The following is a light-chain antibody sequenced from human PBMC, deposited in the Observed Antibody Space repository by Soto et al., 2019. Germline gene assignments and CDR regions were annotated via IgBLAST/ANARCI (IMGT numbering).Light chain of an antibody. CDR1: QTVLYSSNNNNY. J-gene: IGKJ2*01. V-gene: IGKV4-1*01. CDR2: WAS. Sequence: GVNQASQPLAMSLGEETANICECSQTVLYSSNNNNYLAWYQQKPGQPPKLLIYWASARESGVPPPFSGSGSGTDFTITTSSLLAEDVAVYYWHQHYSSPPYTFGQGTKVDI. CDR3: HQHYSSPPYT.